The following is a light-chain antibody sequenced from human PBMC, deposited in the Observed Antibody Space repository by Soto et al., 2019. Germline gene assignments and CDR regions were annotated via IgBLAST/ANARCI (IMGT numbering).Light chain of an antibody. V-gene: IGKV4-1*01. J-gene: IGKJ4*01. CDR1: QSVLYSSNNKNF. Sequence: DIVMTQSPDSLAASLGERATINCKSSQSVLYSSNNKNFLAWYQQKPGQPPKLLIYWASTRESGVPDRFSGSGSGTDFTLTISSLPAEDVAVYYCQQFYITPLTFGGGTKVEIK. CDR3: QQFYITPLT. CDR2: WAS.